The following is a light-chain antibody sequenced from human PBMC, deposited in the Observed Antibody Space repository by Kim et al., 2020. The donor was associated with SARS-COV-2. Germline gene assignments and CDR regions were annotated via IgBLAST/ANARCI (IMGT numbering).Light chain of an antibody. CDR3: QQYNDWPL. Sequence: EIVMTQSPGTLSVSPGERATLSCRASQSVSSNLAWYQQKPGQAPRLLIYGASTRATGIPARFSGSGSGTEFTLTISSLQSEDIAVYYCQQYNDWPLFGGGTKVEIK. V-gene: IGKV3-15*01. J-gene: IGKJ4*01. CDR1: QSVSSN. CDR2: GAS.